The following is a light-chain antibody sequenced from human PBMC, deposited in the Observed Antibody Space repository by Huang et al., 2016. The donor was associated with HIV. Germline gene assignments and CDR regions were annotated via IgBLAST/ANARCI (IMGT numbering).Light chain of an antibody. CDR1: QSVSSN. CDR3: QRYNNWWT. Sequence: EIVMTQSPATLSVSPGERATLSCRASQSVSSNLAWYQQKPGQAPRLLIYGASTRATGIPARFSGSGSGTEFTLTISSLQSEDFAIYYCQRYNNWWTFGRGTKVEIK. CDR2: GAS. V-gene: IGKV3-15*01. J-gene: IGKJ1*01.